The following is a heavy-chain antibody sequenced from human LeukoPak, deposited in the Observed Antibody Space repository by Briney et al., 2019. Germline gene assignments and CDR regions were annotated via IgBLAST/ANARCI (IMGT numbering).Heavy chain of an antibody. V-gene: IGHV3-33*01. D-gene: IGHD6-19*01. CDR2: IWYDGSNK. CDR3: ARDPPNIAVANYYYGMDV. Sequence: PGGSLRLSCAASGFTFSSYGMHWARQAPGKGLEWVAVIWYDGSNKYYADSVKGRFTISRDNSKNTLYLQMNSLRVEDTAVYYCARDPPNIAVANYYYGMDVWGQGTTVTVSS. J-gene: IGHJ6*02. CDR1: GFTFSSYG.